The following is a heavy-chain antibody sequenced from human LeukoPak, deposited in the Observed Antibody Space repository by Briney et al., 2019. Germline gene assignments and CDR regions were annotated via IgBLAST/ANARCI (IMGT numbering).Heavy chain of an antibody. V-gene: IGHV4-39*01. D-gene: IGHD6-13*01. J-gene: IGHJ4*02. CDR3: ARQGSSWYYFDY. CDR1: GGSISSSSDY. Sequence: SETLSLTCTVSGGSISSSSDYWGWIRQPPGKGLEWIGTIYCGGSTYYNPSLKSRVTISVDTSKNQFSLKLSSVTAADTSVYYCARQGSSWYYFDYWGQGTLVTVSS. CDR2: IYCGGST.